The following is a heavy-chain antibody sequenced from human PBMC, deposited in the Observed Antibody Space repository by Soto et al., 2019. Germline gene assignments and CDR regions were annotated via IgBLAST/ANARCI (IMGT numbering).Heavy chain of an antibody. CDR1: GFTFSSHA. CDR2: ISGTGVST. V-gene: IGHV3-23*01. CDR3: EKNRAGYYYPGTDV. Sequence: PGGSLRLSCAASGFTFSSHAISWVRQAPGKGLEWVSAISGTGVSTFYADSVKGRFTISRDNSKNTLYLQMNSLRVEDTAIYYCEKNRAGYYYPGTDVWGQGTTVTVSS. J-gene: IGHJ6*02.